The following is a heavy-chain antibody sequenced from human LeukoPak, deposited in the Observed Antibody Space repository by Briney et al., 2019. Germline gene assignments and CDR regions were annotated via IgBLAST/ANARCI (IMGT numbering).Heavy chain of an antibody. D-gene: IGHD3-3*01. CDR1: GYTFTSYG. CDR2: ISAYNGNT. J-gene: IGHJ6*02. V-gene: IGHV1-18*01. Sequence: ASVKVSCKASGYTFTSYGISWVRQAPGQGLEWMGWISAYNGNTNYAQKLQGRVTMTTDTSTSTAYMELRSLRSDDTAVYYCARGRRDFWRISMVYYGMDVWGQGTTVTVSS. CDR3: ARGRRDFWRISMVYYGMDV.